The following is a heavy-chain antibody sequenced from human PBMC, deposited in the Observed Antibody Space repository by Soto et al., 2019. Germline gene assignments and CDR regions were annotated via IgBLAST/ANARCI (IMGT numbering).Heavy chain of an antibody. J-gene: IGHJ6*02. CDR1: GGPISSYS. CDR3: ARGFWATGGGNYYYSMDV. Sequence: QGLLQESGPRLVKASESLSLTCTVSGGPISSYSWSWIRQTPEKGLEWIGYLSYGGTPNYNPSLESRVTITIHTTATQFSLKLESLTAADTAVYYCARGFWATGGGNYYYSMDVWGQGTTVRVS. D-gene: IGHD2-15*01. CDR2: LSYGGTP. V-gene: IGHV4-59*13.